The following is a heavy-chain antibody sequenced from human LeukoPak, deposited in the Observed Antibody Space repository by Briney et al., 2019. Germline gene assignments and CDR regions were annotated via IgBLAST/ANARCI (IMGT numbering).Heavy chain of an antibody. D-gene: IGHD5-18*01. J-gene: IGHJ4*02. V-gene: IGHV4-34*01. CDR3: AKDRGQLWFDY. CDR2: INHSGST. Sequence: PSETLSLTCAVYGGSFSGYYWSWIRQPPGKGLEWIGEINHSGSTNYNPSLKSRVTISVDTSKNQFSLKLSSVTAADTAVYYCAKDRGQLWFDYWGQGTLVTVSS. CDR1: GGSFSGYY.